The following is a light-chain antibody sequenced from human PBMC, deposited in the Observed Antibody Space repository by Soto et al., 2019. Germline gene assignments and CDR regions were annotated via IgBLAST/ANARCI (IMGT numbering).Light chain of an antibody. CDR2: DVT. CDR1: SSDVGAYNY. J-gene: IGLJ3*02. CDR3: CSYAGSSLWV. V-gene: IGLV2-11*01. Sequence: QSVLTQPRSVSGSPGQSVTISCTGTSSDVGAYNYVSWYQQHPGKAPKLVIYDVTKRPSGVPDRFSGSKSGNTASLTISGLQAEDAADYYCCSYAGSSLWVFGGGTKLTVL.